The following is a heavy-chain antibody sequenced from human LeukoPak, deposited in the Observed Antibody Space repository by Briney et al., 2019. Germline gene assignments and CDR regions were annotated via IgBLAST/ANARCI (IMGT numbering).Heavy chain of an antibody. CDR3: TRVGEDDTFDL. V-gene: IGHV3-66*01. J-gene: IGHJ3*01. CDR2: IYSGDST. CDR1: GFTVSSNY. D-gene: IGHD3-16*01. Sequence: TGGSLRLSCAASGFTVSSNYMSWVRQGPGKGLEWVSFIYSGDSTYYADSVKGRFTISRDNPKNTLYLQMNSLRAEDTAVYYCTRVGEDDTFDLWGQGTMVTVSS.